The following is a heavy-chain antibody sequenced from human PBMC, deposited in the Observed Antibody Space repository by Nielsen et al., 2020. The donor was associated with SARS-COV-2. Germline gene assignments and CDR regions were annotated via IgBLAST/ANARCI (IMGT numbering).Heavy chain of an antibody. CDR3: TSPTVAY. D-gene: IGHD4-23*01. CDR2: IRSEANDYAT. V-gene: IGHV3-73*01. Sequence: GESLNISCVASGFTFSGSAMHWVRQASGKGLEWVGRIRSEANDYATAYAASVKGRFTISRDDSKNTAYLQMNGLKTEDTAVYYCTSPTVAYWGQGTLVTVSS. J-gene: IGHJ4*02. CDR1: GFTFSGSA.